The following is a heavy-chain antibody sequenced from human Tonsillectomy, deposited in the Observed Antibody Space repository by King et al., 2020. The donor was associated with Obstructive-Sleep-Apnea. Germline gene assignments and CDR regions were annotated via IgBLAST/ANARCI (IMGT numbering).Heavy chain of an antibody. CDR2: IYYSGST. Sequence: QLQESGPGLVKPSETLSLTCTVSGGSISSSSYYWGWIRQPPGKGLEWIGSIYYSGSTYYNPSLKSRVTISVDTSKNQFSLKLSSVTAADTAVYYCARDRGRSQWVAATLGYYYGMDVWGQGTTVTVSS. V-gene: IGHV4-39*07. D-gene: IGHD2-15*01. CDR3: ARDRGRSQWVAATLGYYYGMDV. CDR1: GGSISSSSYY. J-gene: IGHJ6*02.